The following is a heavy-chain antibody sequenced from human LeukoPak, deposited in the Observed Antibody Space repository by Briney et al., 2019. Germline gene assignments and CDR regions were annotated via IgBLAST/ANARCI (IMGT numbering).Heavy chain of an antibody. CDR2: ISPNSGGT. V-gene: IGHV1-2*02. D-gene: IGHD4-11*01. Sequence: GASLKLSCKASGYTFTGYYIHWVRQAPGQGLEWMGWISPNSGGTNYAQKFQGRVTMTRDTSISTAYMELSRLTSDDTAVYYCARDAIVRDYSITDYWGQGTLVTVSS. CDR3: ARDAIVRDYSITDY. J-gene: IGHJ4*02. CDR1: GYTFTGYY.